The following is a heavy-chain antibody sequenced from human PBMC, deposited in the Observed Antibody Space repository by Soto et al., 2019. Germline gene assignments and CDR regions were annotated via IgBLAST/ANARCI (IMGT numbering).Heavy chain of an antibody. J-gene: IGHJ6*03. CDR3: ARDSPYDFWSGYYRTYYYYYYMDV. CDR1: GFTFSSYS. V-gene: IGHV3-21*01. Sequence: GGSLRLSCAASGFTFSSYSMNWVRQAPGKGLERVSSICSSSCYIYYADSVKGRFTISRDNAKNSLYLQMNSLRAEDTAVYYCARDSPYDFWSGYYRTYYYYYYMDVWGKGTTVSVSS. D-gene: IGHD3-3*01. CDR2: ICSSSCYI.